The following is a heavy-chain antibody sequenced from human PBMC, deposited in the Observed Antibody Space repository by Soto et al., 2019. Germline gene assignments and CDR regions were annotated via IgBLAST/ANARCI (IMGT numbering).Heavy chain of an antibody. CDR1: GYTFTNSD. D-gene: IGHD1-1*01. J-gene: IGHJ4*02. Sequence: QVQLVQSGAEVKKPGASVKVSCKASGYTFTNSDINWVRQATGQGLERMGWMNPNSGDTGYAQKFQGRVTMTRDTSIRTAYMELSSLRAEDTAVYYCARVAGNWNDAYFDYWGQGTPVTVSS. CDR3: ARVAGNWNDAYFDY. CDR2: MNPNSGDT. V-gene: IGHV1-8*01.